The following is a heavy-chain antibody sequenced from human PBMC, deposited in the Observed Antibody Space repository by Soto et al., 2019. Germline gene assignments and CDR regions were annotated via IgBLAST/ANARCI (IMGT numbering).Heavy chain of an antibody. Sequence: SETLSLTCTVSGGSISSYYWSWIGQPPGKGLKWIGYIYYSGSTNYNPSLKSRVNISVDTSKNQFSLKLSSVTAADTVVYYCARDIVVVPAATPANYMDVWGKGTTVT. CDR2: IYYSGST. V-gene: IGHV4-59*01. CDR3: ARDIVVVPAATPANYMDV. D-gene: IGHD2-2*01. J-gene: IGHJ6*03. CDR1: GGSISSYY.